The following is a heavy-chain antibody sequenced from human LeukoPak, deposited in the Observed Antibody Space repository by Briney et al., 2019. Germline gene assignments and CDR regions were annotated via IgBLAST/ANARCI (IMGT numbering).Heavy chain of an antibody. D-gene: IGHD5-24*01. J-gene: IGHJ4*02. CDR1: GFTVSGNY. V-gene: IGHV3-53*04. Sequence: AGGSLRLSCAASGFTVSGNYMSWVRQAAGKGLEWVSVIYSGGSTFHADCVMGRFTISRHKSQNTLFLHMNSLRTEDTAVYYCAREGDGYNVIGPLEYWGQGTLVTVSS. CDR3: AREGDGYNVIGPLEY. CDR2: IYSGGST.